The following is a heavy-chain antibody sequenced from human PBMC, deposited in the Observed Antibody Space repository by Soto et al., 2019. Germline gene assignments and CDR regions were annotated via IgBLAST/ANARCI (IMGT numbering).Heavy chain of an antibody. CDR3: ATGSGSYPY. J-gene: IGHJ4*02. D-gene: IGHD3-16*02. CDR1: GFTFNDAW. Sequence: EVQLVESGGDLVKPGGSLTLSCAASGFTFNDAWMNWVRQATGKGLEWVGRIKSKTADGTTDYAAPVKGRFTISRDDSKNTLHLQMNSLKTEDTAVYYWATGSGSYPYWGQGTLVTVSS. CDR2: IKSKTADGTT. V-gene: IGHV3-15*07.